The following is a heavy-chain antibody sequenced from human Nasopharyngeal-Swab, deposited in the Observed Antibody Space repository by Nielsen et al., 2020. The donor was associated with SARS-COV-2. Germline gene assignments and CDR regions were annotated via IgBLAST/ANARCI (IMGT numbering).Heavy chain of an antibody. CDR1: GGTFSSYA. Sequence: ASVKVSCKASGGTFSSYAISWVRQAPGQGLEWMGWINAGNGNTKYSQKFQGRVTITRDTSASTAYMELSSLRSEDTAVYYCARDPSGYGEIDYWGQGTLVTVSS. D-gene: IGHD5-12*01. CDR2: INAGNGNT. V-gene: IGHV1-3*01. J-gene: IGHJ4*02. CDR3: ARDPSGYGEIDY.